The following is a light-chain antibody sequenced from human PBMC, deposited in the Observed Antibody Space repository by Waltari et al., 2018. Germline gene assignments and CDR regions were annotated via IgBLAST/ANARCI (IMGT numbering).Light chain of an antibody. CDR1: SSDVGVYSF. Sequence: QSALTQPASLSGSPGQSITISCTGISSDVGVYSFVFWYQQHPGKAPELVIYDVSNRTSGVSDRFSGSNSGDTASLTISGLQAEDEADYFCSSYTSSSVVFGGGTKLTVL. V-gene: IGLV2-14*03. J-gene: IGLJ2*01. CDR3: SSYTSSSVV. CDR2: DVS.